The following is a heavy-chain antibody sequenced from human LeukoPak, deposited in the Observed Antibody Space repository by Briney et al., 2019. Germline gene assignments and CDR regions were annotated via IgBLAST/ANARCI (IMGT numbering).Heavy chain of an antibody. V-gene: IGHV1-46*01. CDR2: INPSKSNT. CDR3: ARSNYYDISGYPRDFDY. Sequence: ASVKVSCKASGYTFTSYYIHWVRQAPGQGLEWMGIINPSKSNTNYAQNFQGRVTMTTDTSTSTAYMELRSLRSDDTAMYYCARSNYYDISGYPRDFDYWGQGTLVAVSS. D-gene: IGHD3-22*01. J-gene: IGHJ4*02. CDR1: GYTFTSYY.